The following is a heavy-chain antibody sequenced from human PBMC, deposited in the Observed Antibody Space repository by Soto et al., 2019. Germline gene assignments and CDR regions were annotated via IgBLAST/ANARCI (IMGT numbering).Heavy chain of an antibody. CDR3: ARDRKWIQLDYYYGMDV. CDR2: IYYSGST. Sequence: PSEILSLTCTVSGGSINSGGYYWNWIRQHPGKGLEWIGYIYYSGSTYYNPSLKSRVTISVDKSKNQFSLKLSSVTAADTVVYYCARDRKWIQLDYYYGMDVWGQGTTVTVSS. V-gene: IGHV4-31*03. D-gene: IGHD1-1*01. CDR1: GGSINSGGYY. J-gene: IGHJ6*02.